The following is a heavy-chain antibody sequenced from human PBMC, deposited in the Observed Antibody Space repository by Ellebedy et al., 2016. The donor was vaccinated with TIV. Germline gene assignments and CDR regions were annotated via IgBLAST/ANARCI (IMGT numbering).Heavy chain of an antibody. CDR3: ARDLDKSSGWYGGAAY. D-gene: IGHD6-19*01. V-gene: IGHV3-53*01. Sequence: GESLKISCAASGFTVSSNYMNWVRQAPGKGLEWVSVIYSGGDGGDTYYADSVKGRFTISRDNSMTTLYLEMNSLRAEDTAVYYCARDLDKSSGWYGGAAYWGQGTLVTVSS. CDR1: GFTVSSNY. CDR2: IYSGGDGGDT. J-gene: IGHJ4*02.